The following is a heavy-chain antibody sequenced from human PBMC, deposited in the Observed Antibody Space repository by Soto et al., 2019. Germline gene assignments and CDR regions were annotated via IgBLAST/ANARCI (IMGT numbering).Heavy chain of an antibody. CDR2: ISGSGDST. D-gene: IGHD2-2*01. J-gene: IGHJ6*02. CDR3: AREIGYCSSTSCYVGSGYYYYGMDV. CDR1: GFTFSSYA. V-gene: IGHV3-23*01. Sequence: GGSLRLSCAASGFTFSSYAMSWVHQAPGKGLEWVSAISGSGDSTYYADSVKGRFTISGDSSKNMLYLQMNSLRAEDTAVYYCAREIGYCSSTSCYVGSGYYYYGMDVWGQGTTVTVSS.